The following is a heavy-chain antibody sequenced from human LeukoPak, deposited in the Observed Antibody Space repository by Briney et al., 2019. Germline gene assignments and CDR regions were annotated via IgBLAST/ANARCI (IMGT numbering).Heavy chain of an antibody. CDR2: ISYDGSNK. CDR1: GFTFSSYA. Sequence: PGRSLRLSCAASGFTFSSYAMHWVRQAPGKGLEWVAVISYDGSNKYYADSVKGRFTISRDNSKNTLYLQMNSLRAEDTAVYYCARGFEIVATIWGQGTLVTVSS. CDR3: ARGFEIVATI. V-gene: IGHV3-30*04. J-gene: IGHJ4*02. D-gene: IGHD5-12*01.